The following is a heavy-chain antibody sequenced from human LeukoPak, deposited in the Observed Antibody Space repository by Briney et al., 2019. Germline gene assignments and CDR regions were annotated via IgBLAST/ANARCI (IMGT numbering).Heavy chain of an antibody. J-gene: IGHJ5*02. Sequence: GGSLRLSCAASGFTFSSYSMNWVRQAPGKGLEWVSSISSSSSYIYYADSVKGRFTISRDNAKNSLYLQMNSLRAEDTAVYYCARIMTTHWIDPWGQGTLVTVSS. CDR2: ISSSSSYI. CDR1: GFTFSSYS. D-gene: IGHD3-16*01. V-gene: IGHV3-21*01. CDR3: ARIMTTHWIDP.